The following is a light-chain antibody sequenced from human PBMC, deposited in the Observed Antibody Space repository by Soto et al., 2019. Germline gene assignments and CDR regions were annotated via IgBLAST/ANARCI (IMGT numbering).Light chain of an antibody. J-gene: IGLJ2*01. CDR2: DVF. Sequence: QSALTQPASVSGSLGQSITISCTGTNSDIGVYNYVYWYQQHPGKAPRLIIYDVFNRPSGISHRFSGSKSGNTASLTISGLLTEDEADYYCSSYTTSTTVPFGGGTKVTVL. CDR1: NSDIGVYNY. CDR3: SSYTTSTTVP. V-gene: IGLV2-14*01.